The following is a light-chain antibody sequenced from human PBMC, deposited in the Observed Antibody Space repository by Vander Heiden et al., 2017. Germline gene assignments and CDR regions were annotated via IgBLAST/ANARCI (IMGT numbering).Light chain of an antibody. V-gene: IGLV2-23*01. Sequence: QSALTYPASVSGSPRHSITISWTGTSSDIGSYNLVSWYQQHPGKAPKLMIYEGTKRPSGISNRFSGSKSGNTASLTISGLQAEDEADYYCCSYAGSRFYVFGTGTKVTVL. CDR2: EGT. CDR1: SSDIGSYNL. J-gene: IGLJ1*01. CDR3: CSYAGSRFYV.